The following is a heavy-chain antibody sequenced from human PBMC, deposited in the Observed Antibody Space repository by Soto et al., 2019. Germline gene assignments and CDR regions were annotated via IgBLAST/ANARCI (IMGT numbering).Heavy chain of an antibody. Sequence: GGSLRLSCAASGFTFSSYAMSWVRQAPGKGLEWVSAISGSGGSTYYADSVKGRFTISRDNSKNTLYLQMNSLRAEDTAVYYCAKGVKEYFDWSLGYWGQGTLVTVSS. D-gene: IGHD3-9*01. CDR3: AKGVKEYFDWSLGY. J-gene: IGHJ4*02. CDR2: ISGSGGST. V-gene: IGHV3-23*01. CDR1: GFTFSSYA.